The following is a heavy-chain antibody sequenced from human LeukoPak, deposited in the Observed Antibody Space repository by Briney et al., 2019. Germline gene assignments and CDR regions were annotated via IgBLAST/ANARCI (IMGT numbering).Heavy chain of an antibody. Sequence: SETLSLTCTVSSASISSGGYYWGWIRQPPGKGLEWVGSLYYSGSTYYNPSLKSRVTISVDTSKNQFSLKLSSVTAADTAVYYCARGRYSGSYGVDYWGQGTLVTVSS. CDR2: LYYSGST. CDR3: ARGRYSGSYGVDY. CDR1: SASISSGGYY. J-gene: IGHJ4*02. V-gene: IGHV4-39*07. D-gene: IGHD1-26*01.